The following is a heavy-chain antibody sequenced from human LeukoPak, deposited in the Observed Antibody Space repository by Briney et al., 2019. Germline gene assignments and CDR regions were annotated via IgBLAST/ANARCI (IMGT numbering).Heavy chain of an antibody. V-gene: IGHV4-59*11. CDR1: GGSISSHY. CDR2: IYYSGST. CDR3: ARDHVEDLATYFDY. J-gene: IGHJ4*02. D-gene: IGHD5-12*01. Sequence: PSETLSLTCTVSGGSISSHYWSWIRQPPGKGLEWIGYIYYSGSTNYNPSLKSRVTISVDTSKNQFSLKLSSVTAADTAVYYCARDHVEDLATYFDYWGQGTLVTVSS.